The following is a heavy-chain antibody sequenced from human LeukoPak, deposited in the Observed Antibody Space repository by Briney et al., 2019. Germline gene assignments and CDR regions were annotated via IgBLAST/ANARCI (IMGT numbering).Heavy chain of an antibody. CDR3: AREATAAGCFDP. J-gene: IGHJ5*02. CDR1: GFTFSSYG. D-gene: IGHD2-8*01. V-gene: IGHV3-33*01. Sequence: GRSLRLSCAASGFTFSSYGMHWVRQAPGKGLEWVAVIWYDGSNKYYADSVKGRFTISRDNSKNTLYLQMNSLGAEDTAFYYCAREATAAGCFDPWGQGTLVTVSS. CDR2: IWYDGSNK.